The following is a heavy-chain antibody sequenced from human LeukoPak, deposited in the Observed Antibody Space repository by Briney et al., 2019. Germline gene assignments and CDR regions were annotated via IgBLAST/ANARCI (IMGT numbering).Heavy chain of an antibody. CDR1: GFTVSTKY. CDR2: IGSDGTST. D-gene: IGHD2-15*01. J-gene: IGHJ6*03. Sequence: GGSLRPSCAASGFTVSTKYMNWVRQAPGKGLVWVSRIGSDGTSTNYADSVKGRFTISRDNAKNTLYLQMNSLRAEDTTVYYCARGHSPGYMDVWGKGTTVTVSS. V-gene: IGHV3-74*01. CDR3: ARGHSPGYMDV.